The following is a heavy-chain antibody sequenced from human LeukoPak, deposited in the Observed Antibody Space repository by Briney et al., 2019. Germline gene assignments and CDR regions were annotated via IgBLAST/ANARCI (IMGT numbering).Heavy chain of an antibody. J-gene: IGHJ4*02. CDR3: ARDGSGWYHYFDY. Sequence: GGSLRLSCAASGFTFSSYEMNWVRQAPGKGLEWVSYISSSGSTIYYADSVKGRFTISRDNAKNSLYLQTNSLRAEDTAVYYCARDGSGWYHYFDYWGQGTLVTVSS. CDR1: GFTFSSYE. D-gene: IGHD6-19*01. V-gene: IGHV3-48*03. CDR2: ISSSGSTI.